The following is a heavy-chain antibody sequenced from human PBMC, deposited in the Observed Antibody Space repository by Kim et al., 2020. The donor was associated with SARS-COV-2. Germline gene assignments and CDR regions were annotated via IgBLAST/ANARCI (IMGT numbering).Heavy chain of an antibody. V-gene: IGHV4-39*01. CDR1: RGSVGSTTNY. Sequence: SETLSLTCTVSRGSVGSTTNYWAWIRQPPGQQLVWIVSIYYTGSTNYNPVLKSRVTMSVDKSKNQFSLNLSSVTAADTAVYYCARHGQMVRGLTVGCDV. CDR3: ARHGQMVRGLTVGCDV. J-gene: IGHJ3*01. D-gene: IGHD3-10*01. CDR2: IYYTGST.